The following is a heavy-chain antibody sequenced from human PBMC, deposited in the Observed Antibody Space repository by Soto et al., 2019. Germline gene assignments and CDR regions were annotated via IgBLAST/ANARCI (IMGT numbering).Heavy chain of an antibody. CDR3: ARGLGLYYFDY. D-gene: IGHD1-26*01. Sequence: QVQLVQSGAEVKKPGASVKVSCKASGCTFTSYAMHWVRQAPGQRLEWMGWINAGNGNTKYSQKFQGRVTITRDTSASTAYMELSSLRSEDTAVYYCARGLGLYYFDYWGQGTLVTVSS. CDR1: GCTFTSYA. CDR2: INAGNGNT. J-gene: IGHJ4*02. V-gene: IGHV1-3*01.